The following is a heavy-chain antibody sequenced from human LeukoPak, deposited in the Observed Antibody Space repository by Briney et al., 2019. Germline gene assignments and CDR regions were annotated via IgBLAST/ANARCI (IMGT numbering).Heavy chain of an antibody. Sequence: KPSETLSLTCTVSGGSISSSSYYWGWIRQPPGKGLEWIGSIYYSGSTYHNPSLKSRVTISVDTSKNQFSLKLSSVTAADTAVYYCARSLFTSSGYYTYWGQGTLVTVSS. CDR2: IYYSGST. J-gene: IGHJ4*02. V-gene: IGHV4-39*01. D-gene: IGHD3-22*01. CDR3: ARSLFTSSGYYTY. CDR1: GGSISSSSYY.